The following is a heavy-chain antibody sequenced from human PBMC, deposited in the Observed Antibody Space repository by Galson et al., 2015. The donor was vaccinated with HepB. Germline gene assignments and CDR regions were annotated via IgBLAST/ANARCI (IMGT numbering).Heavy chain of an antibody. V-gene: IGHV3-23*01. CDR1: GFTFSSYG. CDR2: ISGNDGRR. Sequence: SLRLSCAASGFTFSSYGMHWVRQAPGKGLEWVSGISGNDGRRYYADSVKGRFTISRDNSKNTLYLQMNSLRAEDTAVYYCAKDQAITMIVVVIANGGFDYWGQGTLVTVSS. D-gene: IGHD3-22*01. J-gene: IGHJ4*02. CDR3: AKDQAITMIVVVIANGGFDY.